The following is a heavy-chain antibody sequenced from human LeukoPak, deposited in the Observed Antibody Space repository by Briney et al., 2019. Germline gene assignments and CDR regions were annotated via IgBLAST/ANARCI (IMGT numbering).Heavy chain of an antibody. Sequence: GGSLRLSCAASGFTFSSYWMSWVRQAPGKGLEWVANVKQDGSEKYYVDSVKGRFTISRDNAKNSLYLQMNSLRAEDTAVYYCAKPYYDFWSGYFGLMVHDYWGQGTLVTVSS. D-gene: IGHD3-3*01. CDR2: VKQDGSEK. CDR3: AKPYYDFWSGYFGLMVHDY. CDR1: GFTFSSYW. J-gene: IGHJ4*02. V-gene: IGHV3-7*01.